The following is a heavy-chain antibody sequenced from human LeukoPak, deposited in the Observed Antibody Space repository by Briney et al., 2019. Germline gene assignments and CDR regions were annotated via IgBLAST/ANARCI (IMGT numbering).Heavy chain of an antibody. CDR1: GGSISSRSYF. D-gene: IGHD5-24*01. J-gene: IGHJ5*02. V-gene: IGHV4-39*07. CDR3: ARDEEMGGSKFDP. CDR2: VYYTGDT. Sequence: SETLSLTCTVSGGSISSRSYFWGWIRQPPGKGLEWIGSVYYTGDTYSNPSLTSRITISVDTSKNHFSLRLSSVTAADTAVYYCARDEEMGGSKFDPWGQGTLVTVSS.